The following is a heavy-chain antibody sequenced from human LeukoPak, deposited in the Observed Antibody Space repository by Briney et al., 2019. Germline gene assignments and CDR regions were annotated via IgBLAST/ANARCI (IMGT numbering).Heavy chain of an antibody. D-gene: IGHD4-11*01. CDR2: ISWDGGST. CDR3: AKDISNSDYYYYGMDV. CDR1: GFTFDDYT. V-gene: IGHV3-43*01. Sequence: GGSLRLSCAASGFTFDDYTMHWVRHAPGKGLEWVSLISWDGGSTYYADSVKGRFTISRDNSKNSLYLQMNSLRTEDTALYYCAKDISNSDYYYYGMDVWGQGTTVTVSS. J-gene: IGHJ6*02.